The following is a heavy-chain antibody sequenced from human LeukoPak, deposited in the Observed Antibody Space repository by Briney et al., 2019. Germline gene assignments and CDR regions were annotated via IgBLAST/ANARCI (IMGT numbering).Heavy chain of an antibody. CDR1: GGSISSSSYY. CDR2: IYYSGST. D-gene: IGHD3-16*01. CDR3: ASRASGGGVYY. Sequence: SETLSLTCTVSGGSISSSSYYWGWIRQPPGKGLEWIGSIYYSGSTYYNPSLESRVTISVDTSKNQFSLKLSPVTAADTAVYYCASRASGGGVYYWGQGTLVTVSS. J-gene: IGHJ4*02. V-gene: IGHV4-39*01.